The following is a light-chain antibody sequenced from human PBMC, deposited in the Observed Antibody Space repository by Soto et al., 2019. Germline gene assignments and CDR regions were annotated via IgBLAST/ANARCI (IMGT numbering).Light chain of an antibody. J-gene: IGLJ1*01. CDR2: DIS. CDR3: CSCTGSYACV. CDR1: SSDVGGYNF. V-gene: IGLV2-11*01. Sequence: QSVLTQHTAVSGPPGQSVTISRTGTSSDVGGYNFGACYQRHPGKAPKLLISDISNRTAEVPDRFSVSKSGNKDSLTPSRLPAYDEADYYCCSCTGSYACVFGTGTKVTVL.